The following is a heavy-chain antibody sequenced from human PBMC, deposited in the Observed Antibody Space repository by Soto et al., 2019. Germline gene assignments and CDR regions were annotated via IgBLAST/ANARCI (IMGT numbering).Heavy chain of an antibody. D-gene: IGHD1-7*01. V-gene: IGHV1-18*01. CDR1: GYTLSSSG. CDR3: ARCGNWNYASDY. Sequence: APVEVPLKASGYTLSSSGFILVRQAPGQGLEXMGWXSXNXGXTXYXXXXQGRVTMTTDTSTSTAYMELRGLRSDDTAVYYCARCGNWNYASDYWGQGTLVTVSS. CDR2: XSXNXGXT. J-gene: IGHJ4*02.